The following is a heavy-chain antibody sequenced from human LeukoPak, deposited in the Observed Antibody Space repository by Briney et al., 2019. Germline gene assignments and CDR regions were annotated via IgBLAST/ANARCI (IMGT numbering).Heavy chain of an antibody. D-gene: IGHD3-22*01. J-gene: IGHJ4*02. Sequence: SETLSLTCAVSGGSISGSNWWSWVRQPPGKGLEWIGEIYQSGATNYNPVFKSRVTISLDKSKNQFSLKVTSVTAADTAVYYCARRNYSDSTGYFDSWGQGTLVTASS. CDR2: IYQSGAT. CDR1: GGSISGSNW. CDR3: ARRNYSDSTGYFDS. V-gene: IGHV4-4*02.